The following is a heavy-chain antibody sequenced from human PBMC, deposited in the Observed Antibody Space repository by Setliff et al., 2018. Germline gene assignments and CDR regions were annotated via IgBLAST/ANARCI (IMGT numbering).Heavy chain of an antibody. V-gene: IGHV1-18*04. CDR3: XRSSDSGYYHQRDAFDI. J-gene: IGHJ3*02. Sequence: ASVKVSCKASGYTFNSYGINWLRQAPGQGLEWLGWISPYNGNTKYAQTVQDRITMATXXXTRTSYXXXXXXXXXXXXXXXXXRSSDSGYYHQRDAFDIWGQGTRVTVSS. CDR2: ISPYNGNT. CDR1: GYTFNSYG. D-gene: IGHD3-22*01.